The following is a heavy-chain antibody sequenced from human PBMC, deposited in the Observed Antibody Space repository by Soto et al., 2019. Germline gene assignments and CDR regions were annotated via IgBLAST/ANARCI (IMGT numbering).Heavy chain of an antibody. V-gene: IGHV1-69*12. CDR2: IIPIFGSA. CDR3: AREGETCGGDCH. CDR1: GGTFSSYG. D-gene: IGHD2-21*02. Sequence: QVQLVQSGAAVKKPGSSVKVSCKASGGTFSSYGISWVRQAPGQGLEWMGGIIPIFGSANYAQKFQGRVTITADESTSTAYMELSSLRSEDTAVYYCAREGETCGGDCHWGQGTLVTVSS. J-gene: IGHJ4*02.